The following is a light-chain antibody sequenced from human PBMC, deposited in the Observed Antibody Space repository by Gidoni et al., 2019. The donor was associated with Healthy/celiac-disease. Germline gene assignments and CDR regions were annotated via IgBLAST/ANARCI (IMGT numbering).Light chain of an antibody. V-gene: IGLV1-47*01. J-gene: IGLJ2*01. CDR3: VAWDDSLSGVL. CDR1: SSNIGSNY. Sequence: QSVLTHPPTASVPPGQRFTISCSVSSSNIGSNYVFWYHKLPGTAHKLLISRNNQRPSWVTDRFSGSKSGTSASLDISGLRSEDEDDYYCVAWDDSLSGVLFGGGTKLTVL. CDR2: RNN.